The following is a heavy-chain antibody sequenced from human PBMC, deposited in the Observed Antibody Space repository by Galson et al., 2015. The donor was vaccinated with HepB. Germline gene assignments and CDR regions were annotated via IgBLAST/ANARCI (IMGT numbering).Heavy chain of an antibody. CDR2: INPSGGST. J-gene: IGHJ4*02. Sequence: SVKVSCKASGYTFTSYYMHWVRQAPGQGLEWMGIINPSGGSTSYAQKLQGRVTMTRETSTSTVYMELSSLRSEDTAVYYCASERRDSSGWGFIWGQGTLVTVSS. D-gene: IGHD6-19*01. V-gene: IGHV1-46*04. CDR3: ASERRDSSGWGFI. CDR1: GYTFTSYY.